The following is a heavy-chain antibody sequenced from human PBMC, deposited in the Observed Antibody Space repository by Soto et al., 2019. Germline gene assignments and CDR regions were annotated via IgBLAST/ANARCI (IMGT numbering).Heavy chain of an antibody. CDR3: ARGRRTCTEKTCYTDFDF. J-gene: IGHJ4*02. Sequence: QVHLVQSGAEVKTPGASVTISCKASGYTFSDYGIHWIRQAPGQRPEWLGWILCLNVRKEYSQKFQGRISLTRDTSASTAYMGLSRLRSEDTAVYYCARGRRTCTEKTCYTDFDFWGQGSLVSVSS. CDR2: ILCLNVRK. D-gene: IGHD2-2*02. CDR1: GYTFSDYG. V-gene: IGHV1-3*01.